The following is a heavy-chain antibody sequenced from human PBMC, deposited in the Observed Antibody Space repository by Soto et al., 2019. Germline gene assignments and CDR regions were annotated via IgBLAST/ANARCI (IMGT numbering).Heavy chain of an antibody. V-gene: IGHV4-34*01. Sequence: TSETLSLTCAVYGGSFSGYYWSWLRQPPGKGPEWIGEINHSGNTKYNPSLESRVTISVDTSKNQFSLKLNSVSAADTAVYYCARTGGMDVWSQGATVTVSS. CDR1: GGSFSGYY. J-gene: IGHJ6*02. CDR3: ARTGGMDV. CDR2: INHSGNT.